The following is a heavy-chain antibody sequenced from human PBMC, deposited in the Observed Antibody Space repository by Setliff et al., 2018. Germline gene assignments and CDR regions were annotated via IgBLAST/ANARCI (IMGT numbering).Heavy chain of an antibody. CDR1: GGSISSHY. Sequence: SETLSLTCTVSGGSISSHYWSWIRQPPGKGLEWIGYIYYSGSTNYNPSLKSRVTISVDTSKNQFSLKLSSVTAADTAVYYCARARGSSWLFYYMDVWGKGTTVTVSS. CDR3: ARARGSSWLFYYMDV. CDR2: IYYSGST. V-gene: IGHV4-59*11. D-gene: IGHD6-13*01. J-gene: IGHJ6*03.